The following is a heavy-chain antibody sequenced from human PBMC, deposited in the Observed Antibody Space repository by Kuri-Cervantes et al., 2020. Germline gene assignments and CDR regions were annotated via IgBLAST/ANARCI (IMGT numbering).Heavy chain of an antibody. CDR1: GFTFSDYY. Sequence: GESLKISCAASGFTFSDYYMSWIRQAPGKGLEWVSYISSSVSTIYYADSVKGRFTISRDNAKNSLYLQMNSLRAEDTAVYYCARKAKTRQDDFWSGYYDDGPTFDYWGQGTLVTVSS. D-gene: IGHD3-3*01. CDR3: ARKAKTRQDDFWSGYYDDGPTFDY. CDR2: ISSSVSTI. J-gene: IGHJ4*02. V-gene: IGHV3-11*01.